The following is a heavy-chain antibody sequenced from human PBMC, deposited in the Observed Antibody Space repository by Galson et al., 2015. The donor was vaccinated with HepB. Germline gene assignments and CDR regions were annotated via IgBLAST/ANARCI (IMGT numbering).Heavy chain of an antibody. CDR3: ARGGQYYDFWSGYYLDY. CDR1: GFTFSRYG. CDR2: IWYDGSNK. V-gene: IGHV3-33*01. D-gene: IGHD3-3*01. Sequence: SLRLSCAASGFTFSRYGMHWVRQAPGKGLEWVAVIWYDGSNKYYADSVKGRFTISRDNSKNTLYLQMNSLRAEDTAVYYCARGGQYYDFWSGYYLDYWGQGTLVTVSS. J-gene: IGHJ4*02.